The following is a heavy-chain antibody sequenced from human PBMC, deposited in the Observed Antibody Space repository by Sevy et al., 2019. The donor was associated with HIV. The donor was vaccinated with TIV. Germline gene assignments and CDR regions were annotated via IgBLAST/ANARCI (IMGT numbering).Heavy chain of an antibody. CDR1: GFTFSHYY. D-gene: IGHD3-3*01. J-gene: IGHJ5*02. Sequence: GGSLRLSCAASGFTFSHYYMSWIRQAPGKGLEWVSYISSSGNTIYYTDSLKGRFTMSRENAKNSLYLQMDSLRAEDTAVYYCARDPTYYDFWSGYYTGWFDPWGQGTLVTVSS. CDR2: ISSSGNTI. CDR3: ARDPTYYDFWSGYYTGWFDP. V-gene: IGHV3-11*01.